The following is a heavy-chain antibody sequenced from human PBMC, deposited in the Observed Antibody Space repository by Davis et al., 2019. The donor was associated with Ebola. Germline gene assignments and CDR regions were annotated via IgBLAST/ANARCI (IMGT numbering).Heavy chain of an antibody. V-gene: IGHV3-9*01. CDR1: GYTFSYYW. CDR2: ISWNSGSI. J-gene: IGHJ4*02. D-gene: IGHD6-13*01. Sequence: GGSLRLSCAGSGYTFSYYWMHWVRQAPGKGLEWVSGISWNSGSIGYADSVKGRFTISRDNAKNSLYLQMNSLRAEDTALYYCAKAPAWVYGANYFDYWGQGTLVTVSS. CDR3: AKAPAWVYGANYFDY.